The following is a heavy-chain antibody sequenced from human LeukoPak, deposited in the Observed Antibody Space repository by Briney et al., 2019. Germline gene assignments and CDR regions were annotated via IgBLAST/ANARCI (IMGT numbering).Heavy chain of an antibody. CDR1: GFTFTSYY. Sequence: ASVKVSCKTSGFTFTSYYIHWVRQAPGQGLEWMGIISPNGGATTYAQKYQGRVTMTSDMSTTTVYMDLSSLRSEDTAVYYCARVAYGDYGRPDFDYWGQGTLVTVSS. CDR3: ARVAYGDYGRPDFDY. J-gene: IGHJ4*02. CDR2: ISPNGGAT. D-gene: IGHD4-17*01. V-gene: IGHV1-46*01.